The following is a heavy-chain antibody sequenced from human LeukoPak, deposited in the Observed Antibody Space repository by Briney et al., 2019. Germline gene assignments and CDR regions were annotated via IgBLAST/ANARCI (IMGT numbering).Heavy chain of an antibody. CDR1: GGSSSGDF. CDR3: ARDNPARVTASLDY. D-gene: IGHD2-21*02. V-gene: IGHV4-4*07. Sequence: SETLSLTCTFSGGSSSGDFWSWIRQPAGKGQEWIGRIHTSGSTNYNPSLMSRVSMSVDTSNNQFSLHLTSVTAADTAVYYCARDNPARVTASLDYWGQGTLVTVSS. CDR2: IHTSGST. J-gene: IGHJ4*02.